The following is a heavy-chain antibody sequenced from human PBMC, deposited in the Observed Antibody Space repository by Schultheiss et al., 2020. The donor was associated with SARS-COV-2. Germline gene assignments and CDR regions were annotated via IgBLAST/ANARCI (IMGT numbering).Heavy chain of an antibody. V-gene: IGHV3-48*01. CDR1: GFTFSSYS. CDR2: ISSSSSTI. J-gene: IGHJ4*02. Sequence: GGSLRLSCAASGFTFSSYSMNWVRQAPGKGLEWVSYISSSSSTIYYADSVKGRFTISRDNSKNTLYLQMNSLRAEDTAVYYCAKEAGTEDYFDYWGQGTLVTVSS. CDR3: AKEAGTEDYFDY.